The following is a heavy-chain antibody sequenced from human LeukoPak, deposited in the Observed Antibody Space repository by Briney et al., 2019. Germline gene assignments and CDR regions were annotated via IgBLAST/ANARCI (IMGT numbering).Heavy chain of an antibody. CDR2: IKQDGSEK. Sequence: GGSLRLSCAASGFTFSNYGMSWVRQAPGKGLEWVANIKQDGSEKYYVDSVKGRFTISRDNAKNSLYLQMNSLRAEDTAVYYCARGPATTYYYYYYMDVWGKGTTVTISS. CDR1: GFTFSNYG. J-gene: IGHJ6*03. D-gene: IGHD5-24*01. V-gene: IGHV3-7*04. CDR3: ARGPATTYYYYYYMDV.